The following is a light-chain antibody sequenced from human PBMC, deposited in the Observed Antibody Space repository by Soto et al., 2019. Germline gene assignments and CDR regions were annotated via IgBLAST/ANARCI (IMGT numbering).Light chain of an antibody. CDR3: PQPYSFPRT. J-gene: IGKJ1*01. CDR2: IAS. CDR1: QRITNY. Sequence: DIQMAQSPSSLSASVGDRVTITCRASQRITNYLNWYQQKPGRAPKLLIYIASSLQSGVPSRFSGSGSGTAFALTISSQQPEDFATYYCPQPYSFPRTFGQGTRVEIK. V-gene: IGKV1-39*01.